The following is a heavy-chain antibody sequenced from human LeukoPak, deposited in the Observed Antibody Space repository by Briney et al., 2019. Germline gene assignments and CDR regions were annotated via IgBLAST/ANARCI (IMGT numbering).Heavy chain of an antibody. CDR2: FYTSGSN. CDR1: GGSISRYH. V-gene: IGHV4-4*07. D-gene: IGHD4-17*01. Sequence: SETLSLTCTVSGGSISRYHWIWIPQPAGKGLEWIGRFYTSGSNNYNPSLKSRVTMSVDTSNNQFSLKLSSVTAADTAVYYCARGYRDYVAGWFDPGGQGTLVTVSA. J-gene: IGHJ5*02. CDR3: ARGYRDYVAGWFDP.